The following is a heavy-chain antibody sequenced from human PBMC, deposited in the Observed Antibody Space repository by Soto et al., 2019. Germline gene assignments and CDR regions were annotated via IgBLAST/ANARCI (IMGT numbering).Heavy chain of an antibody. CDR1: GGSISSGGYY. V-gene: IGHV4-31*03. CDR2: IYYSGST. J-gene: IGHJ4*02. CDR3: ARATLPVAASGYYFDY. Sequence: SETLSLTCTVSGGSISSGGYYWSWIRQHPGKGLEWIGYIYYSGSTYYNPSLKSRVTISVDTSKNQFSLKLSSVTAADTAVYYCARATLPVAASGYYFDYWGQGTLVTVSS. D-gene: IGHD2-15*01.